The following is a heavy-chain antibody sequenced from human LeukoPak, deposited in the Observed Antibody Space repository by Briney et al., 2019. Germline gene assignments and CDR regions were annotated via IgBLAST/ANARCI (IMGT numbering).Heavy chain of an antibody. CDR2: IYYSGST. V-gene: IGHV4-31*03. D-gene: IGHD2-15*01. CDR3: ARAYSIVHPADGAFDI. Sequence: PSETLSLTCTVSGGSISSGGYYWSWIRQHPGKGLEWIGYIYYSGSTYYNPSLKSRVTISVDTSKNQFSLKLSSVTAADTAVYYCARAYSIVHPADGAFDIWGQGTMVTVSS. J-gene: IGHJ3*02. CDR1: GGSISSGGYY.